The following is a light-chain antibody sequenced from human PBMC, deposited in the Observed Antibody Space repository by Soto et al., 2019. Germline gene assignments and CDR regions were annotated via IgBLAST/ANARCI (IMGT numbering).Light chain of an antibody. J-gene: IGLJ2*01. CDR3: AAWDASLNGVV. CDR1: SSNIGKNT. Sequence: QSVLTQPPSASGTPGQRVTISCSGSSSNIGKNTVNWYQQLPGTAPTLLIYSINQRPSGVPDRFSGSKSGTSASLAISGLQSEDEADYYCAAWDASLNGVVFGGGTKLTVL. CDR2: SIN. V-gene: IGLV1-44*01.